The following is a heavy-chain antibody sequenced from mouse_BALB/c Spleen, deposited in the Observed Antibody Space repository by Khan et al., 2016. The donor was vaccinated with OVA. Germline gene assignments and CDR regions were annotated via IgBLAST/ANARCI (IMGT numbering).Heavy chain of an antibody. CDR3: ARDGAYYRNDGWFAY. V-gene: IGHV1-4*01. D-gene: IGHD2-14*01. Sequence: QIQLVQSGAELARPGASVKMSCKASGYTFTSYTIHWIKQRPGQGLEWIGYINPSSGYNNYNQKFKDKATLTADKSSTTAYMQLSSLTSDDSVVYYCARDGAYYRNDGWFAYWGQGTLVTVSA. J-gene: IGHJ3*01. CDR1: GYTFTSYT. CDR2: INPSSGYN.